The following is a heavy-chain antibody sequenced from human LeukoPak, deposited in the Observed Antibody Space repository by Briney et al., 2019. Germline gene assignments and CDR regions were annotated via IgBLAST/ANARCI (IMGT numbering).Heavy chain of an antibody. CDR2: INPSGGST. J-gene: IGHJ5*02. CDR1: GYTFTNYY. Sequence: ASVKVSCKASGYTFTNYYMHWVRQAPGQGLEWMGIINPSGGSTSYAQKFQGRVTMTTDTSTSTAYMELRSLRSDDTAVYYCARGAGYDILTGYYLWFDPWGQGTLVTVSS. CDR3: ARGAGYDILTGYYLWFDP. D-gene: IGHD3-9*01. V-gene: IGHV1-46*01.